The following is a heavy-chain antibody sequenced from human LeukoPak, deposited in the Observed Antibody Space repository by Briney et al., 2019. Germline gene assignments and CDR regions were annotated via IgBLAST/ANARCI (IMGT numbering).Heavy chain of an antibody. CDR1: GFTFSSYS. CDR3: ARAFGSYYFDY. D-gene: IGHD1-26*01. Sequence: KAGGSLRLSCAASGFTFSSYSMNWVRQAPGKGLEWLSSISSSSSYIYYADSVKGRFTISRDNAKNSLYLQMNSLRAEDTAVYYCARAFGSYYFDYWGQGTLVTVSS. V-gene: IGHV3-21*01. CDR2: ISSSSSYI. J-gene: IGHJ4*02.